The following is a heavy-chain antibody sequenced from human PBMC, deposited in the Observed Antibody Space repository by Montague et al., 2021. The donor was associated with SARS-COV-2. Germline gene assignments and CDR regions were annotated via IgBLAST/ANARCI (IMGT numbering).Heavy chain of an antibody. J-gene: IGHJ4*02. D-gene: IGHD2-15*01. CDR2: ISYDGTP. CDR1: GDFIRSDEKY. CDR3: ARLGYCSETLCSFDF. V-gene: IGHV4-30-4*01. Sequence: LSLTCTVSGDFIRSDEKYWSWVRQPPGEGLEWIGDISYDGTPLYNPSLMSRLTISLDTSKNQFSLKMTSLTAADTAFYYRARLGYCSETLCSFDFWGQGTLVTVSS.